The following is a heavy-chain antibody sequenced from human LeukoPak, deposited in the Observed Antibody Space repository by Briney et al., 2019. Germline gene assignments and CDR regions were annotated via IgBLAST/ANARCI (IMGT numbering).Heavy chain of an antibody. D-gene: IGHD3-22*01. V-gene: IGHV1-2*04. CDR1: GYTFTGYY. J-gene: IGHJ4*02. CDR3: ARGGFDSSGLRSVYFAY. Sequence: ASVKVSCKASGYTFTGYYMHWVRQAPGQGLEWMGWINPNSGGTNYAQKFQGWVTMTRDTSISTAHMELSRLRSDDTAVYYCARGGFDSSGLRSVYFAYWGQGTLVTVSS. CDR2: INPNSGGT.